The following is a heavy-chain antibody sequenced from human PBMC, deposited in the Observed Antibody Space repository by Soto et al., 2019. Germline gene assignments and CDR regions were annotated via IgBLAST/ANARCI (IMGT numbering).Heavy chain of an antibody. CDR2: INAGNGNT. CDR1: GYTFTSYA. J-gene: IGHJ5*02. D-gene: IGHD4-17*01. V-gene: IGHV1-3*01. Sequence: AASVKVSCKASGYTFTSYAMHWVRQAPGQRLEWMGWINAGNGNTKYSQKFQGRVTITRDTSASTAYMELSSLRSEDTAVYYCARDRLTTVTSNWFDPWGQGTLVTVSS. CDR3: ARDRLTTVTSNWFDP.